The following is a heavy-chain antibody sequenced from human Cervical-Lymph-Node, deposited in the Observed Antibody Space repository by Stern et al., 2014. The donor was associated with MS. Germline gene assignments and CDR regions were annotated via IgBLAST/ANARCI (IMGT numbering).Heavy chain of an antibody. Sequence: QLQLQDSGPGLVKPSETLSLTCTVSGGSISSYYWRWIRQPPGKGLEWIGYIYYSGSTNYNPSLKSRVTISVDTSKNQFSLKLSSVTAADTAVYYCAREALAAGGLDYWGQGTLVTVSS. J-gene: IGHJ4*02. CDR1: GGSISSYY. CDR3: AREALAAGGLDY. D-gene: IGHD6-13*01. V-gene: IGHV4-59*01. CDR2: IYYSGST.